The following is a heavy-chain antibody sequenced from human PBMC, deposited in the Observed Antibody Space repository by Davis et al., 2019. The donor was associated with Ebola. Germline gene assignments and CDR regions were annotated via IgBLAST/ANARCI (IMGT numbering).Heavy chain of an antibody. V-gene: IGHV1-46*03. Sequence: ASVKVSCKASGYTFTSYFMHWLRQAPGQGLEWMGVINPSGGSTSYAQKFQGRVTMTRDTSTSTVYMELSSLRSEDTALYYCTTPGGQDSGYDVFDIWGQGTMVTVSS. CDR1: GYTFTSYF. CDR2: INPSGGST. CDR3: TTPGGQDSGYDVFDI. J-gene: IGHJ3*02. D-gene: IGHD5-12*01.